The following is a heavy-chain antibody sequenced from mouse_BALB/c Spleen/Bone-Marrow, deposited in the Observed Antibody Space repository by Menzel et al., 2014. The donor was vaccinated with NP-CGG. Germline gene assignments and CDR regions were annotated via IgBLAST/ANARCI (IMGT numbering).Heavy chain of an antibody. CDR1: GYSFTGYT. CDR2: INPYNGGT. D-gene: IGHD1-1*01. V-gene: IGHV1-18*01. CDR3: ARENDGSSYGFAY. J-gene: IGHJ3*01. Sequence: EVQLQESGPELVKPGASMKISCKASGYSFTGYTMNWVKQSPGKNLEWIGLINPYNGGTSYNQKFKGKATLTVDKSSSTAYMALLSLTSEDSAVYYCARENDGSSYGFAYWGQGTLVTVSA.